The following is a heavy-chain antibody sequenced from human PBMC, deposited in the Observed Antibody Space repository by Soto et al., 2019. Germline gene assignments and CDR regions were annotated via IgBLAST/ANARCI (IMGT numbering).Heavy chain of an antibody. Sequence: QVQLVQSGAEVKKPGASVKVSCKASGYTFTSYAMHWVRQAPGQRLEWMGWINAGNGNTKYSQKFQGRVTITRDTSASTAYMELSSLRSEDTAVYYCARDVAPGGPYNWFDPWGQGTLVTVSS. CDR1: GYTFTSYA. V-gene: IGHV1-3*01. J-gene: IGHJ5*02. CDR2: INAGNGNT. CDR3: ARDVAPGGPYNWFDP. D-gene: IGHD1-26*01.